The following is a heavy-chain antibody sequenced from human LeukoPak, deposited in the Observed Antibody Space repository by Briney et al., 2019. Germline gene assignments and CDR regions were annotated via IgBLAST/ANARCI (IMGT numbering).Heavy chain of an antibody. CDR1: GGSFSGYY. J-gene: IGHJ4*02. D-gene: IGHD2-15*01. CDR3: ARGSQSLGYCSGGSCRAKIFDY. Sequence: PSETLSLTCAVYGGSFSGYYWSWIRQPPGKGLEWIGEINHSGSTNYNPSLKGRVTISVDTSKNQFSLKLSAVTAADTAVYYCARGSQSLGYCSGGSCRAKIFDYWGQGTLVTVSS. CDR2: INHSGST. V-gene: IGHV4-34*01.